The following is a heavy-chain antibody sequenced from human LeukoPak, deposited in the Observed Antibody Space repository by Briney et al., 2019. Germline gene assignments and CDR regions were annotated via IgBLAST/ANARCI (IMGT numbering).Heavy chain of an antibody. D-gene: IGHD3-3*01. CDR1: GGSFSGYY. CDR3: ARRRLEWLLINHYGMDV. Sequence: PSETLSLTCAVYGGSFSGYYWSWIRQPPGKGLEWIGEINHSGSTNYNPSLKSRVTISVDTSKNQFSLKLSSVTAADTAVYYCARRRLEWLLINHYGMDVWGQGTTVTVSS. CDR2: INHSGST. V-gene: IGHV4-34*01. J-gene: IGHJ6*02.